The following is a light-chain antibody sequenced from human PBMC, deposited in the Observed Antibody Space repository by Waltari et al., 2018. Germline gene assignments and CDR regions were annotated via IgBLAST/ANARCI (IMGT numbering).Light chain of an antibody. CDR2: GVN. Sequence: QSVLTQPPSVSGAPGQRVTISCTGGGSNIGAGYGGHWYRQLPGKAPELLIYGVNNRPSGVPDRFFGSLSGTSASLAITGLQAEDEADYYCQSYDTSLSVVFGGGTKLTV. CDR1: GSNIGAGYG. CDR3: QSYDTSLSVV. J-gene: IGLJ2*01. V-gene: IGLV1-40*01.